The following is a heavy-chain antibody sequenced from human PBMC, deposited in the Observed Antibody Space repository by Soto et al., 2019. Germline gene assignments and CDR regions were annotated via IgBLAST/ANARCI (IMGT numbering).Heavy chain of an antibody. J-gene: IGHJ6*02. CDR1: GYTFTSYY. CDR2: INPSGGST. V-gene: IGHV1-46*01. D-gene: IGHD6-13*01. CDR3: ASVRPSRIAAAGLFMDV. Sequence: ASVKVSCKASGYTFTSYYMHWVRQAPGQGLEWMGIINPSGGSTSYAQKFQGRVTMTRDTSTSTVYMELRSLRSEDTAVYYCASVRPSRIAAAGLFMDVWGQGTTVTVSS.